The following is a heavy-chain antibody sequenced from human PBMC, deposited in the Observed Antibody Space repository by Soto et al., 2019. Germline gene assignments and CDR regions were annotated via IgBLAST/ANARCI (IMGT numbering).Heavy chain of an antibody. V-gene: IGHV3-9*01. CDR1: GFTFDDYA. CDR2: ISWNSGSI. CDR3: AKDKYSCGWYSRGAAFDI. J-gene: IGHJ3*02. D-gene: IGHD6-19*01. Sequence: EVQLVESGGGLVQPGRSLRLSCAASGFTFDDYAMHWVRQAPGKGLEWVSGISWNSGSIGYADSVKGRFTISRDNAKNSLYLQMNSLRAEDTALYYCAKDKYSCGWYSRGAAFDIWGQGTMVTVSS.